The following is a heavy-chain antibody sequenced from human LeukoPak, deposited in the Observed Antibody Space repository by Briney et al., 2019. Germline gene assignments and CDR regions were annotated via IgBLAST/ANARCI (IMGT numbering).Heavy chain of an antibody. CDR3: ASSSPVLRYFDWYAFDI. V-gene: IGHV1-18*04. D-gene: IGHD3-9*01. J-gene: IGHJ3*02. CDR2: ISAYNGNT. CDR1: GYTFTSYG. Sequence: GASVKVSCKASGYTFTSYGISWVRQAPGQGLEWMGWISAYNGNTNYAQKLQGRVTMTTDTSTSTAYMELRSLRSDDTAVYYCASSSPVLRYFDWYAFDIWGQGTMVTVSS.